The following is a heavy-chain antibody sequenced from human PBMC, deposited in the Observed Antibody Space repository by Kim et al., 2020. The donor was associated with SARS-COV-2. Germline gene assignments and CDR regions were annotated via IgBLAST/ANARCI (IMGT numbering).Heavy chain of an antibody. Sequence: GGSLRLSCTASGLSVSTNYMRWVRQAPGKGLQWVSVLYRGGATSYADSVMGRRTISRDTSENTVYLQMNSRRADDKAMYYCLRELIRASAYYGMDV. CDR2: LYRGGAT. V-gene: IGHV3-66*01. CDR3: LRELIRASAYYGMDV. CDR1: GLSVSTNY. J-gene: IGHJ6*01.